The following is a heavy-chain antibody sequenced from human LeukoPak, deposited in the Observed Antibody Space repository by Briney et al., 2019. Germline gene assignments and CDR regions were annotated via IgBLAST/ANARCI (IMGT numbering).Heavy chain of an antibody. D-gene: IGHD6-6*01. CDR1: GYTFTSYY. V-gene: IGHV1-46*01. Sequence: ASVKVSCKASGYTFTSYYVHWVRQAPGQGLEWVGIINPSGASRTYAHTFQGRVTMTRDTSTSTVYMELSSLRSEDTAVYYCARGVTLTTRPEIWAGDYWGQGTLVTVPS. J-gene: IGHJ4*02. CDR2: INPSGASR. CDR3: ARGVTLTTRPEIWAGDY.